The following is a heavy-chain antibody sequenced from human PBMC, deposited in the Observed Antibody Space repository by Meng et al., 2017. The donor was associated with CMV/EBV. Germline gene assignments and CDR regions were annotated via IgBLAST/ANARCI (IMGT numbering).Heavy chain of an antibody. V-gene: IGHV3-9*01. CDR2: ISWNSGSI. D-gene: IGHD2-2*02. J-gene: IGHJ6*02. CDR1: GFTFDDYA. Sequence: LSLTCAASGFTFDDYAMHWVRRAPGKGLEWVSGISWNSGSIGYADSVKGRFTISRDNAKNSLYLQMNSLRAEDTAFYYCAKDMGIVVVPPAIHYYYYGMDVWGQGTTVTVSS. CDR3: AKDMGIVVVPPAIHYYYYGMDV.